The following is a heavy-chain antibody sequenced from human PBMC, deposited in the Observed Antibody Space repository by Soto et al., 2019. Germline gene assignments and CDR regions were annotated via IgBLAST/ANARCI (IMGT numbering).Heavy chain of an antibody. CDR2: IYYSGST. CDR3: ARLGGYYQAFDS. D-gene: IGHD3-22*01. Sequence: SETLCLTCTVSGGTISGLGYCWSCIRQHPGKGLEWIGYIYYSGSTNYNPSLKSRVTISVDSSKNQFSLKLDSVTAADTAVYYCARLGGYYQAFDSWGQGTLVTVSS. V-gene: IGHV4-61*08. J-gene: IGHJ4*02. CDR1: GGTISGLGYC.